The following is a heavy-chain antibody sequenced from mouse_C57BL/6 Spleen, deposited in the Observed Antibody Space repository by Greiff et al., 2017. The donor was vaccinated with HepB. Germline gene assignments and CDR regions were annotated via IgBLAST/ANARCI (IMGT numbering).Heavy chain of an antibody. V-gene: IGHV1-26*01. CDR1: GYTFTDYY. CDR3: ARPYGSSYVYAMDY. Sequence: VQLQQSGPELVKPGASVKISCKASGYTFTDYYMNWVKQSHGKSLEWIGDINPNNGGTSYNQKFKGKATLTVDKSSSTAYMELRSLTSEDSAVYYCARPYGSSYVYAMDYWGQGTSVTVSS. D-gene: IGHD1-1*01. CDR2: INPNNGGT. J-gene: IGHJ4*01.